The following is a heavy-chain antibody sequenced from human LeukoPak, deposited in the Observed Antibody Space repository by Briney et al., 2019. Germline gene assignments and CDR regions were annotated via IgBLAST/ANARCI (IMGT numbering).Heavy chain of an antibody. Sequence: GESLKISCKGYGYSFTTFWIGWVRQMPGKGLEWMGIIFPGDSDTRYSPFFQGQVTVSADKSISTAYLQWSSLKASDTAVYYCARRGGGGGSFDYWGQGTLVTVSS. J-gene: IGHJ4*02. V-gene: IGHV5-51*01. CDR2: IFPGDSDT. CDR1: GYSFTTFW. CDR3: ARRGGGGGSFDY. D-gene: IGHD3-16*01.